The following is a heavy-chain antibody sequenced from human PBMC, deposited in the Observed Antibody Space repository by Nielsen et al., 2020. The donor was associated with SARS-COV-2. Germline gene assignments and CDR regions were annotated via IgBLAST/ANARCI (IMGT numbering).Heavy chain of an antibody. V-gene: IGHV3-21*01. CDR3: ARDLNSSGYYPSDAFDI. CDR1: GFTFSSYS. J-gene: IGHJ3*02. CDR2: ISSSSSYI. D-gene: IGHD3-22*01. Sequence: GESLKISCAASGFTFSSYSMNWVRQAPGKGLEWVSSISSSSSYIYYADSVKGRFIISRDNAKNSLYLQMNSLRAEDTAVYYCARDLNSSGYYPSDAFDIWGQGTMVTVSS.